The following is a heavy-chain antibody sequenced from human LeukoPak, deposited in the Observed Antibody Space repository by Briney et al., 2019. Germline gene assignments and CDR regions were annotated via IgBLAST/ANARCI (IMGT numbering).Heavy chain of an antibody. J-gene: IGHJ4*02. Sequence: KFQGRVTITRDTSASTAYMELSSLRSEDTAVYYCARTLLKSGFDYWGQGTLVTVSS. V-gene: IGHV1-3*01. CDR3: ARTLLKSGFDY. D-gene: IGHD1-26*01.